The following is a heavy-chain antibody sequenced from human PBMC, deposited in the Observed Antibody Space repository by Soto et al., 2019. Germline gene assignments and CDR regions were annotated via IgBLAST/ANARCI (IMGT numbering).Heavy chain of an antibody. J-gene: IGHJ6*02. CDR2: INHSGST. CDR1: GGSFSGYY. V-gene: IGHV4-34*01. CDR3: ARDQAWVLMSYYYYYGMDV. Sequence: PSETLSLTCAVYGGSFSGYYWSWIRQPPGKGLEWIGEINHSGSTNYNPSLKSRVTISVDTSKNQFSLKLSSVTAADTAVYYCARDQAWVLMSYYYYYGMDVWGQGTTVTVS. D-gene: IGHD2-8*01.